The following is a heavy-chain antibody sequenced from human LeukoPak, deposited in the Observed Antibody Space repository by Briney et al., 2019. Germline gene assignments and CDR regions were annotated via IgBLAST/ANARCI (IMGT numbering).Heavy chain of an antibody. CDR1: GGSISSSNW. D-gene: IGHD2-2*02. Sequence: SGTLSLTCAVSGGSISSSNWWSWVRQPPGKGLEWIGEINHSGSTNYNPSLKSRVTISVDTSKNQFSLKLSSVTAADTAVYYCARDKYPRYCSSTSCYTLYYYGMDVWGQGTTVTVSS. CDR3: ARDKYPRYCSSTSCYTLYYYGMDV. J-gene: IGHJ6*02. V-gene: IGHV4-4*02. CDR2: INHSGST.